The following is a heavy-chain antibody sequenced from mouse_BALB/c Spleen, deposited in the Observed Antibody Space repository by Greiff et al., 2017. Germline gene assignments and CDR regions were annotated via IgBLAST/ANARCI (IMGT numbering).Heavy chain of an antibody. D-gene: IGHD2-4*01. Sequence: QVQLKESGAELMKPGASVKISCKATGYTFSSYWIEWVKQRPGHGLEWIGEILPGSGSTNYNEKFKGKATFTADTSSNTAYMQLSSLTSEDSAVYYCARYDYGPFFAYWGQGTLVTVSA. CDR3: ARYDYGPFFAY. J-gene: IGHJ3*01. CDR2: ILPGSGST. CDR1: GYTFSSYW. V-gene: IGHV1-9*01.